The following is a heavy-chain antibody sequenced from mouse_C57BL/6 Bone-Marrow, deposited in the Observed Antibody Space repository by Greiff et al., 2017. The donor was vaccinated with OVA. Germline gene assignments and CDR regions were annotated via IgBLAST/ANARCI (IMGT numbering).Heavy chain of an antibody. Sequence: VQLQQSGPGLVAPSQSLSITCTVSGFSLTSYGVDWVRQPPGKGLEWLGVIWGGGSTNYNSALMSRLSISKDNSKSQVFLKMNSLQTDDTAMYDCAKHVTRGSSYWYFDVWGTGTTVTVSS. CDR3: AKHVTRGSSYWYFDV. V-gene: IGHV2-9*01. J-gene: IGHJ1*03. D-gene: IGHD1-1*01. CDR1: GFSLTSYG. CDR2: IWGGGST.